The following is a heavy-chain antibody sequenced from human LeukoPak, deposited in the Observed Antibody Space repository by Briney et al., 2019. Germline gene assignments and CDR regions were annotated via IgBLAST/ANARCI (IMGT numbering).Heavy chain of an antibody. CDR2: IYTRGSN. D-gene: IGHD2-15*01. V-gene: IGHV4-4*07. J-gene: IGHJ6*03. CDR1: GGSINSYY. CDR3: ARVPRAINCSGGSCSYYYYMDV. Sequence: SDTLSLICTVSGGSINSYYWSWIRHPAGKGLECIRRIYTRGSNTYHPSRKSRVSMSVDTAKNQFSLKLSSVTAADTDVYYCARVPRAINCSGGSCSYYYYMDVWGKGTTVTVS.